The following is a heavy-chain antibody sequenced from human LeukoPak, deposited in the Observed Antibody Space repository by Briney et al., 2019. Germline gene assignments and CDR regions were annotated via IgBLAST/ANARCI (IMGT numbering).Heavy chain of an antibody. J-gene: IGHJ3*02. CDR2: INPSGGST. CDR1: GYTFTSYG. V-gene: IGHV1-46*03. CDR3: ARPTTVTKTWHAFDI. Sequence: ASVKVSCKASGYTFTSYGISWVRQAPGQGLEWMGIINPSGGSTSYAQKFQGRVTMTRDTSTSTVYMELSSLRSEDTAVYYCARPTTVTKTWHAFDIWGQGTMVTVSS. D-gene: IGHD4-17*01.